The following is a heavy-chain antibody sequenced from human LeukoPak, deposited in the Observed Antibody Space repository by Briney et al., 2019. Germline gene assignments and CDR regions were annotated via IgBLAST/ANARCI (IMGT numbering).Heavy chain of an antibody. J-gene: IGHJ4*02. Sequence: SGGSLRDSCAASGLTFSNYWMTWVRQAPGKGLEWVANINQDGSEKNYVDSVRGRFTISRDNAKNSVFLQMDSLRAEDTAIYYCTNGLRDYWGQGTQVTVSS. D-gene: IGHD3/OR15-3a*01. V-gene: IGHV3-7*03. CDR2: INQDGSEK. CDR1: GLTFSNYW. CDR3: TNGLRDY.